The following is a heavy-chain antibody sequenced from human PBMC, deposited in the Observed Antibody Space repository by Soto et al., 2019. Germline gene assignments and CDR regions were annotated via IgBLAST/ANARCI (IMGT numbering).Heavy chain of an antibody. CDR1: GVSISSGGYY. CDR2: IYYSGST. J-gene: IGHJ6*01. D-gene: IGHD3-22*01. CDR3: VLFYDYDSSGFYSRAQRAPVPISAGM. Sequence: SETLSLTCTVSGVSISSGGYYWTWIRQHPQKGLEWIGHIYYSGSTYYNPSLKSRVTVSVDTSKNQFSLKLSSVTAADTAVYYCVLFYDYDSSGFYSRAQRAPVPISAGM. V-gene: IGHV4-31*03.